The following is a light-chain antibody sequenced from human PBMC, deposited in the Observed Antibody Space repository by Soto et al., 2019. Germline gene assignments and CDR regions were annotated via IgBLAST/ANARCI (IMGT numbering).Light chain of an antibody. CDR2: GAS. V-gene: IGKV3-20*01. CDR3: QQYGDSPWT. CDR1: QSVAGSF. J-gene: IGKJ1*01. Sequence: EIVLTQSPGTLSLSPGERATLSCRASQSVAGSFLAWYQQKPGQAPRLLIHGASSRATGIPDRFSGSESGTDFTLTISRLAPEDFAVYYCQQYGDSPWTFGQGTKVAIK.